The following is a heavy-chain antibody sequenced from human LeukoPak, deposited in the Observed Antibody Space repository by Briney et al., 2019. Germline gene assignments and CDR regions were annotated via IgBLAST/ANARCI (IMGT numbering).Heavy chain of an antibody. J-gene: IGHJ4*02. CDR3: TRDHYGDDEYDY. Sequence: GGSLRLSCTASGFTFGDYAMSWFRQAPGKGLEWVGFIRSKAYGGTTEYAASVKGRFTTSRDDSKSIAYLQMNSLKTEDTAVYYCTRDHYGDDEYDYWGQGTLVTVSS. CDR2: IRSKAYGGTT. D-gene: IGHD4-17*01. V-gene: IGHV3-49*03. CDR1: GFTFGDYA.